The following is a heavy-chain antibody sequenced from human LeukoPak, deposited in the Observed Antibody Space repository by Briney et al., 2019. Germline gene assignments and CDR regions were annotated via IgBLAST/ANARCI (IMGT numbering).Heavy chain of an antibody. V-gene: IGHV3-33*08. CDR1: GFTFSSYA. D-gene: IGHD3-22*01. CDR3: ARDHGSGYYYY. Sequence: GGSLRLSCAASGFTFSSYAMSWVRQAPGKGLEWVAVIWYDGSNKYYADSVKGRFTISRDNSKNTLYLQMNSLRAEDTAVYYCARDHGSGYYYYWGQGTLVTVSS. J-gene: IGHJ4*02. CDR2: IWYDGSNK.